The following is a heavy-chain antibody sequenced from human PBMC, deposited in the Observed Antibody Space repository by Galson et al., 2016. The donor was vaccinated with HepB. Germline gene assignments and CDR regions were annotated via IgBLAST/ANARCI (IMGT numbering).Heavy chain of an antibody. CDR1: GHTLPNFA. Sequence: SVKVSCKASGHTLPNFALHWVRQAPGRRFEWLGWINTGNGATKFSEDFQGRVTFARDTSAKTVYMQLSSLKPDDTALYYCVYELLNRFGSWGQGTQVTVSS. J-gene: IGHJ1*01. CDR3: VYELLNRFGS. CDR2: INTGNGAT. V-gene: IGHV1-3*04. D-gene: IGHD2/OR15-2a*01.